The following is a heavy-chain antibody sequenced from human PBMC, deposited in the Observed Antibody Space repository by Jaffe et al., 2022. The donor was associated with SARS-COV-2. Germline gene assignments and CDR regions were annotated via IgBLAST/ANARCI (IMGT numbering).Heavy chain of an antibody. Sequence: EVQLVESGGGLVQPGRSLRLSCAASGFTFDDYAMHWVRQAPGKGLEWVSGISWNSGSIGYADSVKGRFTISRDNAKNSLYLQMNSLRAEDTALYYCAKGAYSSSWLDDAFDIWGQGTMVTVSS. CDR2: ISWNSGSI. J-gene: IGHJ3*02. D-gene: IGHD6-13*01. CDR3: AKGAYSSSWLDDAFDI. V-gene: IGHV3-9*01. CDR1: GFTFDDYA.